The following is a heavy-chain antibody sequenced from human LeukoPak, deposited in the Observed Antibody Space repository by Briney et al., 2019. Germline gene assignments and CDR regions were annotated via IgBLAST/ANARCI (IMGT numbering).Heavy chain of an antibody. D-gene: IGHD3-22*01. CDR1: GFTFSSYN. CDR3: ARDDDTTGRYSRFDY. CDR2: ISRSSDII. Sequence: GGSLRLSCAASGFTFSSYNMNWVRQAPGKGLEWISYISRSSDIIYYGDSVKGRFTISRDNAKNSLYLQMNSLRAEDTAVYYCARDDDTTGRYSRFDYWGQGTLVTVSS. V-gene: IGHV3-48*01. J-gene: IGHJ4*02.